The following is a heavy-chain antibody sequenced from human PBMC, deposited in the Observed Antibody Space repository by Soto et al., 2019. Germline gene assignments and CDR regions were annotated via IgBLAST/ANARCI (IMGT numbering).Heavy chain of an antibody. CDR2: INHSGST. Sequence: SETLSLTCAVYGGSFSGYYWSWIRQPPGKGLEWIGEINHSGSTNYNPSLKSRVTISVDTSKNQFSLKLSSVTAADTAVYYCARKIGHYDFWSGYQSNFRNWFAPWGQGTLVTVSS. CDR1: GGSFSGYY. CDR3: ARKIGHYDFWSGYQSNFRNWFAP. D-gene: IGHD3-3*01. V-gene: IGHV4-34*01. J-gene: IGHJ5*02.